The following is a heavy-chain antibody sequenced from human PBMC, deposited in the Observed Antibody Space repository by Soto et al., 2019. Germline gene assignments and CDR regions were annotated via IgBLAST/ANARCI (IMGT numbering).Heavy chain of an antibody. CDR3: TTSISGLVTGH. V-gene: IGHV3-15*07. Sequence: EVQLVESGGGLVKPGGSLRLSCAASGFTFSNAWMNWVRQAPGKGLEWVCRIRSNADGVTADYAAPVKGRFTFSRDDSQNTLFLQMNSLKTEDTAVYFCTTSISGLVTGHWGQGTLVTVSS. J-gene: IGHJ4*02. D-gene: IGHD3-3*01. CDR1: GFTFSNAW. CDR2: IRSNADGVTA.